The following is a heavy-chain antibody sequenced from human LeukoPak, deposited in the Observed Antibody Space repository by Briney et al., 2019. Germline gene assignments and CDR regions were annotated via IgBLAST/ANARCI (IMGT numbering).Heavy chain of an antibody. V-gene: IGHV3-74*01. D-gene: IGHD6-19*01. CDR1: KFSFSSYW. CDR3: ASLSSGWNIDY. CDR2: INSDGSRT. J-gene: IGHJ4*02. Sequence: PGGSLRLSCAASKFSFSSYWMHWVRQAPGKGLVWVSRINSDGSRTNYADSVKGRFTISRDNSKNTLNLQMNSLRAEDTAVYYCASLSSGWNIDYWGQGTLVTVSS.